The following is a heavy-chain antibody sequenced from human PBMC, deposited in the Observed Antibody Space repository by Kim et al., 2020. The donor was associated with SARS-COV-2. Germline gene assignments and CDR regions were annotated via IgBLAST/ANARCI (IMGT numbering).Heavy chain of an antibody. V-gene: IGHV4-34*01. Sequence: SETLSLTCAVYGGSFSGYYWSWIRQPPGKGLEWIGEINHSGSTNYNPSLKSRVTISVDTSKNQFSLKLSSVTAADTAVYYCATHKRLYYYGMDVWGQGTT. J-gene: IGHJ6*02. CDR3: ATHKRLYYYGMDV. CDR2: INHSGST. CDR1: GGSFSGYY.